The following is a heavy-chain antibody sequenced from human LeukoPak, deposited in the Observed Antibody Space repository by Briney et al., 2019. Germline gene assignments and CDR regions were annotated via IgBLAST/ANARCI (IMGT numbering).Heavy chain of an antibody. J-gene: IGHJ6*02. CDR1: GFTFSGYW. V-gene: IGHV3-7*04. Sequence: RGSLRLSCAASGFTFSGYWMRWVRQAPGQGLEWVGNIKQDGDGKNYVDSVKGRFTISRDNAKNTLYMEMSRLRAEDTAVYYCARGRCDYGSGCSPHYGMDVWGHGTTVTVSS. CDR3: ARGRCDYGSGCSPHYGMDV. CDR2: IKQDGDGK. D-gene: IGHD2-15*01.